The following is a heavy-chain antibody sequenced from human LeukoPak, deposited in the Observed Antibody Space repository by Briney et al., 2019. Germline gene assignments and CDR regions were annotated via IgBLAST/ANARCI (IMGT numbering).Heavy chain of an antibody. V-gene: IGHV1-69*05. J-gene: IGHJ6*03. CDR1: GGTFNSYA. CDR2: IMPPFGTA. D-gene: IGHD5-24*01. Sequence: SVKVSCKASGGTFNSYAISWVRQAPGQGLEWMGGIMPPFGTANYAQEFQGRVTFTTDESASTAYMEVSSLRSEDTAVYYCASGSLGDGYGVGDYYRYMDVWGKGTTVTVSS. CDR3: ASGSLGDGYGVGDYYRYMDV.